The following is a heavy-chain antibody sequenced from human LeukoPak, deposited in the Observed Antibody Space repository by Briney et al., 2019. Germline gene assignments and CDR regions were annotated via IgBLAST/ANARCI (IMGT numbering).Heavy chain of an antibody. CDR3: ARGVLRYFDWLSVVNYYYYMDV. Sequence: SETLSLTCTVSGGSISSSSYYWGWIRQPPGKGLEWIGSIYYSGSTYYNPSLKSRVTISVDTSKNQFSLKLSSVTAADTAVYYCARGVLRYFDWLSVVNYYYYMDVWGKGTTVTISS. CDR2: IYYSGST. J-gene: IGHJ6*03. CDR1: GGSISSSSYY. D-gene: IGHD3-9*01. V-gene: IGHV4-39*07.